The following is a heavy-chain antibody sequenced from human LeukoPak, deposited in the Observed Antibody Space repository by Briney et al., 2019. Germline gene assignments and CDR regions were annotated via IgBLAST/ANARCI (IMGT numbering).Heavy chain of an antibody. V-gene: IGHV3-11*04. Sequence: GGSLRLSCVASGFSFSDYYMTWIRQAPGKGLEWVSYSSSSGSTIYHADSVKGRFTISRDNSKNTLYLQMNSLRAEDTAVYYCARDRNDYDFWSGYYGRYYYYGMDVWGQGTTVTVSS. CDR2: SSSSGSTI. D-gene: IGHD3-3*01. CDR3: ARDRNDYDFWSGYYGRYYYYGMDV. CDR1: GFSFSDYY. J-gene: IGHJ6*02.